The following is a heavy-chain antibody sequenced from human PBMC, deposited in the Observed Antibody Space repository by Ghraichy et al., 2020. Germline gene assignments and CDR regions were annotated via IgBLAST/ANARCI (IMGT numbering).Heavy chain of an antibody. CDR1: GGSISSNSYY. CDR2: IYYSGRSGST. D-gene: IGHD6-19*01. V-gene: IGHV4-39*01. J-gene: IGHJ5*02. CDR3: VRPNYSSSGPYSSGWENWFDP. Sequence: SETLSLTCTVSGGSISSNSYYWGWIRQPPGKGLEWIGSIYYSGRSGSTYYNPSLKSRVTIFVDTSKNQFSLKLSSVTAADTAVYYCVRPNYSSSGPYSSGWENWFDPWGQGTLVTVSS.